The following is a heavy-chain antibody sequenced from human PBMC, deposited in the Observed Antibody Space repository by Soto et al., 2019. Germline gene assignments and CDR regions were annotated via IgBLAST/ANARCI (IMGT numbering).Heavy chain of an antibody. J-gene: IGHJ6*02. D-gene: IGHD6-25*01. CDR1: GYSISSGYY. CDR3: ARDCALYAYCSGYYGMDV. CDR2: IYHSGST. V-gene: IGHV4-38-2*02. Sequence: SETLSLTCAVSGYSISSGYYWGCMRHHPGKRLEWIGSIYHSGSTYYNPTLKSRVTISVDTSRNQFSLKLSSVTAADTAVDYCARDCALYAYCSGYYGMDVWGQGTMVTVSS.